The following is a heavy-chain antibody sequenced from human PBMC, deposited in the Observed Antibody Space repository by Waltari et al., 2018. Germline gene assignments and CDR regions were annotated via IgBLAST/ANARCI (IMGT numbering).Heavy chain of an antibody. J-gene: IGHJ6*02. CDR1: GFTFSSYE. CDR2: ISSRGSTI. V-gene: IGHV3-48*03. CDR3: ARYSTYYYGSGSDYYYYYYGMDV. Sequence: EVQLVESGGGLVQPGGSLRLSCAASGFTFSSYEMNWVRQAPGKGLEWVSYISSRGSTIYYADSVKGRFTIARDNAKNSLYLQMNSLRAEDTAVYYCARYSTYYYGSGSDYYYYYYGMDVWGQGTTVTVSS. D-gene: IGHD3-10*01.